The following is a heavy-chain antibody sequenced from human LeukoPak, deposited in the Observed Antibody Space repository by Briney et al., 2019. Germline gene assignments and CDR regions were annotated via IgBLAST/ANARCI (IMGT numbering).Heavy chain of an antibody. J-gene: IGHJ4*02. Sequence: SETLSLTCAVSGGTISSGIYYWNWLRQPPGKGLEWLGYIYHSGSTYYNPFLKRRVIILVNRSKNQFSLKLSPVTAADTAVYLCARDDGDVPYYFYFWGQGTLVTAS. D-gene: IGHD4-17*01. CDR2: IYHSGST. V-gene: IGHV4-30-2*01. CDR1: GGTISSGIYY. CDR3: ARDDGDVPYYFYF.